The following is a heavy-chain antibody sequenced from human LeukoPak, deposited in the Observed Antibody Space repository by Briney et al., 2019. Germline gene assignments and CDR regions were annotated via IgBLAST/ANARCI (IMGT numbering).Heavy chain of an antibody. J-gene: IGHJ4*02. D-gene: IGHD6-19*01. V-gene: IGHV4-38-2*01. CDR3: ARYPDSGSGWPGWDY. CDR1: GYSISSGYY. Sequence: SETLSLTCAVSGYSISSGYYWGWIRQPPGKGLEWIGSIYHSGSTYYNPSLKRRVTISVDTSKNQFSLKLSSVTAADTAVYYCARYPDSGSGWPGWDYWGQGTLVTVSS. CDR2: IYHSGST.